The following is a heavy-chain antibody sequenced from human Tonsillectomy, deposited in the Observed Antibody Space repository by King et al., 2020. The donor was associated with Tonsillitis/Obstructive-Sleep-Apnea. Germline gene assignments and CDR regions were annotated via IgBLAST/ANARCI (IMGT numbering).Heavy chain of an antibody. J-gene: IGHJ6*03. V-gene: IGHV3-23*04. D-gene: IGHD4-11*01. Sequence: VQLVESGGGLVQPGGSLRLSCAASVFTFSSYAMSWVCQAPGKGLEWVSAISGSGGSTYYADSVKGRFTISRDNSKNTLYLQMNSLRAEDTAVYYCAKMTTVTSGYYYYYMDVWGKGTTVTVSS. CDR3: AKMTTVTSGYYYYYMDV. CDR1: VFTFSSYA. CDR2: ISGSGGST.